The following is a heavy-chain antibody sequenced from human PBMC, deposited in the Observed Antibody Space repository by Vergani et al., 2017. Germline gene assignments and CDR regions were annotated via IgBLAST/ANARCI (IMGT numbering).Heavy chain of an antibody. V-gene: IGHV3-33*01. CDR3: ASLRLPVPDQYYYMDV. D-gene: IGHD2-2*01. J-gene: IGHJ6*03. Sequence: EQLVESGGGVVQPGRSLRVSCAASGFTFRRYVMSWVRQAPGKGLEWVAVIWSDGNKKYYADSVKGRFTISRDNSKNTLYLQMNSLRAEDTAVYYCASLRLPVPDQYYYMDVWGEGTTVTVSS. CDR1: GFTFRRYV. CDR2: IWSDGNKK.